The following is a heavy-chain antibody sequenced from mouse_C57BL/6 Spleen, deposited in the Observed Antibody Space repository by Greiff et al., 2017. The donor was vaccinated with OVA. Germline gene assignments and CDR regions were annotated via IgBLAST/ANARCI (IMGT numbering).Heavy chain of an antibody. CDR3: ASQSYGD. Sequence: QVQLKESGPELVKPGASVKISCKASGYAFSSSWMNWVKQRPGKGLEWIGRIYPGDGDTNYNGKFKGKATLTADKSSSTAYMQLSSLTSEDSAVYFCASQSYGDWGQGTTLTVSS. CDR2: IYPGDGDT. D-gene: IGHD1-1*02. V-gene: IGHV1-82*01. CDR1: GYAFSSSW. J-gene: IGHJ2*01.